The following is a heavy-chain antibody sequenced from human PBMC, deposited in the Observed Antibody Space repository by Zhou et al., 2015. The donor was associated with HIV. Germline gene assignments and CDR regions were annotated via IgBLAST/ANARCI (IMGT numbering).Heavy chain of an antibody. CDR1: GGTFSSFG. V-gene: IGHV1-69*01. D-gene: IGHD1-26*01. Sequence: QVQLVQSGAEVKKPGSSVKVSCQTSGGTFSSFGLSWVRQAPGQGLEWMGGIIPLFGTADYAQKFHGRVTITADESTRTAYVELTRLRSEDTAVYYCVRDGVGATTTWGQGTQVTVSS. CDR3: VRDGVGATTT. J-gene: IGHJ5*02. CDR2: IIPLFGTA.